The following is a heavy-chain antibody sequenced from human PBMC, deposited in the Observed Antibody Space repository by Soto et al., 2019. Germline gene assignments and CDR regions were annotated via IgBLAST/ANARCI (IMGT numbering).Heavy chain of an antibody. Sequence: QVQLVQSVAEVKKPGSSVKVSCKASGGTFSSYAISWVRQAPGQGLEWMGGIIPIFGTANYAQKFQGRVTITADESTRTAYMELSSLRSENTAVYYCASRSIINGTTGRPFDHWGQGTLVTVSS. V-gene: IGHV1-69*01. D-gene: IGHD1-7*01. J-gene: IGHJ5*02. CDR2: IIPIFGTA. CDR3: ASRSIINGTTGRPFDH. CDR1: GGTFSSYA.